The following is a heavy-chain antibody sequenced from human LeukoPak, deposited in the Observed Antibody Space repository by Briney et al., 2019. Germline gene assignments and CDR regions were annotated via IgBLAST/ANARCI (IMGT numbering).Heavy chain of an antibody. V-gene: IGHV3-23*01. CDR3: ASNEIGDDAFDI. Sequence: PGGSLRLSCAASGFTFSSYGMSWVRQAPGKGLEWVSAISGSGGSTYYADSVKGRFTISRDNSKNTLYLQMNSLRAEDTAVYYCASNEIGDDAFDIWGQGTMVTVSS. J-gene: IGHJ3*02. CDR1: GFTFSSYG. CDR2: ISGSGGST. D-gene: IGHD2-8*01.